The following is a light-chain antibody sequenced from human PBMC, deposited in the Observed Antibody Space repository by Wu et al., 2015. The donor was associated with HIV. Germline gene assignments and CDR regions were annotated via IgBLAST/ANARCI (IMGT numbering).Light chain of an antibody. V-gene: IGKV3-15*01. Sequence: TVMTQSPATLSVSPGERATLSCRASQSVGNNLAWYQQKPGQAPRLLICDASTGATGVPARFSGSGSGTEFTLTISSLQPEDFAVYYCQQYNAWPPWTFGQGSKVEI. CDR2: DAS. J-gene: IGKJ1*01. CDR1: QSVGNN. CDR3: QQYNAWPPWT.